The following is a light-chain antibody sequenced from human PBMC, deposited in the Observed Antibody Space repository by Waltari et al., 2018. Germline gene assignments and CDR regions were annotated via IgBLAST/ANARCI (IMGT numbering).Light chain of an antibody. V-gene: IGKV3-15*01. J-gene: IGKJ4*01. CDR1: RNINNN. CDR2: GDS. Sequence: EVVMTQSPATLSVSPGERATLACRASRNINNNLAWYHQIPGQAPRLLSYGDSTRATGIPARFSGSGSGTEFTLTISSLQSEDFAVYYCQHFHSWPLTFGGGTKVEIK. CDR3: QHFHSWPLT.